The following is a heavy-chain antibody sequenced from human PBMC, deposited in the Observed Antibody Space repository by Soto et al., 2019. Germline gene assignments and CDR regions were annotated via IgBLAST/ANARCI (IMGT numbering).Heavy chain of an antibody. D-gene: IGHD4-17*01. CDR1: GLTFSNYG. Sequence: QEQLVESGGGVVQPGRSLRLSCAASGLTFSNYGMNWVRQAPGKGLEWVAVIWSDGSKKYYADSVKGRFTVSRDNSKNTVYLQMDGLRAEDTARYYCVRELDPEGDYGADEVFDIWGQGTMVIVSS. J-gene: IGHJ3*02. CDR2: IWSDGSKK. V-gene: IGHV3-33*01. CDR3: VRELDPEGDYGADEVFDI.